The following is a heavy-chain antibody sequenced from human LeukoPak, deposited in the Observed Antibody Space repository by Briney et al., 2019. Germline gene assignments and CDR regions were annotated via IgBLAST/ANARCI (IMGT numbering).Heavy chain of an antibody. CDR1: GFTFGGYA. D-gene: IGHD1-7*01. CDR2: ISAGSEDS. Sequence: GGSQRLSCVASGFTFGGYAMSWVRQAPGKGLEWVSSISAGSEDSYYADSVKGRFTISRDNSKSTLYLQVNSLRADDTAVYYCARTIAQYSNTWLYYYYGSDVWGQGTTVTVSS. J-gene: IGHJ6*02. V-gene: IGHV3-23*01. CDR3: ARTIAQYSNTWLYYYYGSDV.